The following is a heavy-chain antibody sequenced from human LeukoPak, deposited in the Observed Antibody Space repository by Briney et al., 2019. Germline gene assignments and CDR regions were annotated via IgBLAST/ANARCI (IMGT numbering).Heavy chain of an antibody. Sequence: GGSLRLSCVASGFTFSTYAMGWVRQVPGKGLEWVSSVSERGDTTYYADSVKGRFTISRDNSKDTLSLQMDSLRAEDTAVYYCAKSGYNRFDYWGQGTLVTVSS. CDR2: VSERGDTT. CDR1: GFTFSTYA. J-gene: IGHJ4*02. D-gene: IGHD5-24*01. V-gene: IGHV3-23*01. CDR3: AKSGYNRFDY.